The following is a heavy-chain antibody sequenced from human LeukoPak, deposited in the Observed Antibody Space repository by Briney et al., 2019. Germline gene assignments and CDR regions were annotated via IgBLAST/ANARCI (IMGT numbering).Heavy chain of an antibody. J-gene: IGHJ4*02. D-gene: IGHD3-22*01. CDR2: IIPLFRTA. CDR1: GGTFSNYA. CDR3: ARDPPYYDSVAYKPD. Sequence: SVKVSCKASGGTFSNYAITWVRQAPGQGLEWMGGIIPLFRTANYAQKFQGRVTITADESTGAAYMELSSLRSEDTAVYYCARDPPYYDSVAYKPDWGQGTLVTVSS. V-gene: IGHV1-69*13.